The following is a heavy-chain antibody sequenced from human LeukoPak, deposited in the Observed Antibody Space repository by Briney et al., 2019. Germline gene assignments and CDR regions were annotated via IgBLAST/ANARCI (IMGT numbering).Heavy chain of an antibody. D-gene: IGHD3-22*01. Sequence: SETLSLTCTVSGGSISSYYWSWIRQPPGKGLEWIGYIYYSGSTNYNPSLKSRVTMSVDTSKNQFSLKLSSVTAADTAVYYCARVLWRYDSSGYYIVYFDYWGQGTLVTVSS. CDR2: IYYSGST. J-gene: IGHJ4*02. CDR3: ARVLWRYDSSGYYIVYFDY. V-gene: IGHV4-59*12. CDR1: GGSISSYY.